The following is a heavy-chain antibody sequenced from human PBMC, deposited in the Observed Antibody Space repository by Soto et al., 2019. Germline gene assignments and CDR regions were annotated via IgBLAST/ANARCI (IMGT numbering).Heavy chain of an antibody. V-gene: IGHV3-33*01. Sequence: QVQLVESGGGWVQPGRSLRLSCEATGFSFTTYGMHWVRQAPGKGLEWVAVIGYDGNNKYYADSVEGRFTISRDNSKNTVYLQMKSLRGDDTAVYYCARAGVTGIVGIFGSPLDIWGQGTVVTVSS. J-gene: IGHJ3*02. CDR1: GFSFTTYG. CDR3: ARAGVTGIVGIFGSPLDI. D-gene: IGHD1-1*01. CDR2: IGYDGNNK.